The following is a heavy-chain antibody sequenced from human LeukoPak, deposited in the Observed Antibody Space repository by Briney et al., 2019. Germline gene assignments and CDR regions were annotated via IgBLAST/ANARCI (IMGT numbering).Heavy chain of an antibody. CDR2: IKSKTDGWTT. D-gene: IGHD3-10*01. V-gene: IGHV3-15*01. J-gene: IGHJ4*02. Sequence: PGGTLRLSCAASGFTFSNAWMSWVRQAPGKGLEWVGRIKSKTDGWTTDYAAPVKGRFTISRDDSKNTLYLQMNSLKTEDTAVYYCTTVLLWFGELIGWGQGTLVTVSS. CDR3: TTVLLWFGELIG. CDR1: GFTFSNAW.